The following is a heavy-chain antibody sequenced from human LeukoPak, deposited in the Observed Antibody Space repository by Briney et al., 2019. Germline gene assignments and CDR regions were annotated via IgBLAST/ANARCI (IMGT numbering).Heavy chain of an antibody. CDR3: ARRDAGMVRGVRN. CDR1: GFTFSDYY. J-gene: IGHJ4*02. CDR2: ISSGSSYT. Sequence: GGSLRLSCAASGFTFSDYYMSWIRQAPGKGLECVSYISSGSSYTNYADSVKGRFTISRDNAKNSLYVQINSLRAEDTAVYYCARRDAGMVRGVRNWGQGTLVTVSS. D-gene: IGHD3-10*01. V-gene: IGHV3-11*03.